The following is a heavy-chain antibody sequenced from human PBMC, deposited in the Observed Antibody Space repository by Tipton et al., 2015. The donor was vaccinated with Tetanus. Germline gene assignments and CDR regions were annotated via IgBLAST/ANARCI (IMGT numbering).Heavy chain of an antibody. CDR3: ARDRDGDYAAFDY. J-gene: IGHJ4*02. Sequence: SLRLSCAASGFTFSDYYMNWVRQTPGRGLEWVSYISNTGIHTYYADSVEGRFTISRDNAKNSLYLQMNSLRAEDTAVYYCARDRDGDYAAFDYWGQGTLVTVSS. CDR2: ISNTGIHT. CDR1: GFTFSDYY. D-gene: IGHD4-17*01. V-gene: IGHV3-11*04.